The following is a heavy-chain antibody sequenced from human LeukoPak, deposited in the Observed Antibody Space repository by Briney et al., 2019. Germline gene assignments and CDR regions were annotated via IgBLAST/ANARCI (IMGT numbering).Heavy chain of an antibody. Sequence: ASVTVSCTASGYTFTGYYMHWVRQAPGQGLEWMGWINPNSGGTSDAQKFQGRVTMTRDTSISTAYMELSRLRSDDTAVYYCAGGDYYDSSGHADYWGQGTLVTVSS. D-gene: IGHD3-22*01. V-gene: IGHV1-2*02. CDR1: GYTFTGYY. CDR3: AGGDYYDSSGHADY. J-gene: IGHJ4*02. CDR2: INPNSGGT.